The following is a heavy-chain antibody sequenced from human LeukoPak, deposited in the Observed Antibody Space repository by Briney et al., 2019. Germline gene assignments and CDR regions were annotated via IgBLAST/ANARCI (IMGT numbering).Heavy chain of an antibody. V-gene: IGHV1-69*13. CDR3: AREHSSSWDYYFDY. CDR1: GGTYSSYG. Sequence: ASVKVSCKASGGTYSSYGISWVRQAPGQGLEWMGGIIPIFGTANYAQKFQGRVTITADESTSTAYMELSSLRSEDTAVYYCAREHSSSWDYYFDYWGQGAWSPSPQ. J-gene: IGHJ4*02. D-gene: IGHD6-13*01. CDR2: IIPIFGTA.